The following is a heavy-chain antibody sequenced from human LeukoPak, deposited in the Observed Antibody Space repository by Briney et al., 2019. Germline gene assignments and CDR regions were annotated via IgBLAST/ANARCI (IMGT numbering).Heavy chain of an antibody. CDR2: IKQDGSEK. D-gene: IGHD2-21*01. V-gene: IGHV3-7*01. CDR3: VRVDHSLGKTYFDY. CDR1: GFTFSSYW. J-gene: IGHJ4*02. Sequence: PGGSLRLSCAASGFTFSSYWMSWVRQAPGKGLEWVANIKQDGSEKYYVDSVKGRFTISRDNAKNALYLQMNSLRAEDTAVYYCVRVDHSLGKTYFDYWGQGTLVTVSS.